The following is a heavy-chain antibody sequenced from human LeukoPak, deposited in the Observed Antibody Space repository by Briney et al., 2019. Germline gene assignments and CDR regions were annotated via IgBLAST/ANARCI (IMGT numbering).Heavy chain of an antibody. J-gene: IGHJ5*02. CDR3: ARAHRRGYCSSTSCYGNWFDP. CDR2: INPNSRGT. V-gene: IGHV1-2*02. CDR1: GYTFTNYD. Sequence: ASVKVSCKASGYTFTNYDINWVRQAPGQGLEWMGWINPNSRGTNYAQKFQGRVTMTRDTSISTAYMELSRLRSDDTAVYYCARAHRRGYCSSTSCYGNWFDPWGQGTLVTVSS. D-gene: IGHD2-2*01.